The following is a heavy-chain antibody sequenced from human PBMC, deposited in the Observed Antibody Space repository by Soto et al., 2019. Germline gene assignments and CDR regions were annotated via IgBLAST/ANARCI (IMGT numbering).Heavy chain of an antibody. CDR2: FYGGGSTST. CDR1: EFTFSTYT. Sequence: PGGSLRLSCATAEFTFSTYTMSWVRQAPGKGPEWVAGFYGGGSTSTFYADSVKGRFTISRDNSRNMVFLQMNSLRAEDTAVYYCTKDRHPDGIWSFDCWGQGTRVTVSS. J-gene: IGHJ4*02. CDR3: TKDRHPDGIWSFDC. D-gene: IGHD3-3*01. V-gene: IGHV3-23*03.